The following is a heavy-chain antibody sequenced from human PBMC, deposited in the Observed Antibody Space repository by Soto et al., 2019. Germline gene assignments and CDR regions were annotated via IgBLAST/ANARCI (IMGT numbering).Heavy chain of an antibody. Sequence: ASVKVSCKASGYTFTSYYMHWVRQAHGQGLEWMGIINPSGGSTSYAQKFQGRVTMTRDTSTSTVYMELSSLRSEDTAVYYCARDGSQLAVTTTYFDYWGQGTLVTVSS. J-gene: IGHJ4*02. CDR1: GYTFTSYY. V-gene: IGHV1-46*01. D-gene: IGHD4-17*01. CDR2: INPSGGST. CDR3: ARDGSQLAVTTTYFDY.